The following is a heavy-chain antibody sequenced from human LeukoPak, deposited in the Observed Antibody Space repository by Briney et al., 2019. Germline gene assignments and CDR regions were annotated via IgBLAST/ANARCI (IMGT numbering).Heavy chain of an antibody. CDR1: GGSFSGYY. J-gene: IGHJ4*02. CDR3: ASKVYGYCSSTSCYG. Sequence: SETLSLTCAVYGGSFSGYYWSWIRQPPGEGLEWIGEINHSGSTNYNPSLKSRVTIPVDTSKNQFSLKLSSVTAADTAVYYCASKVYGYCSSTSCYGWGQGTLVTVSS. CDR2: INHSGST. V-gene: IGHV4-34*01. D-gene: IGHD2-2*01.